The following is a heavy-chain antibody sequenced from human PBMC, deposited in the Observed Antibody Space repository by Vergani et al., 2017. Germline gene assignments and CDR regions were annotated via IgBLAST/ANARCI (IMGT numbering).Heavy chain of an antibody. CDR1: GYTFTSYG. J-gene: IGHJ5*02. Sequence: VQLVQSGAEVKKPGESLRISCKGSGYTFTSYGISWVRQAPGQGLEWMGWISAYNGNTNYAQKLQGRVTMTTDTSTSTADMELRSLGSDDTAVYYCAREGEVAGEGWFDPWGQGTLVTVSS. CDR3: AREGEVAGEGWFDP. CDR2: ISAYNGNT. V-gene: IGHV1-18*01. D-gene: IGHD6-19*01.